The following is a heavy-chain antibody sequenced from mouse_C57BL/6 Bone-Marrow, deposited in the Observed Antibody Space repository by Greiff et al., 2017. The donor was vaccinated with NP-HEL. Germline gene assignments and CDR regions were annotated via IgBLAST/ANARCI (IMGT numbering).Heavy chain of an antibody. CDR3: ARGDYGSSRFGYAMDY. V-gene: IGHV1-80*01. Sequence: QVQLQQSGAELVKPGASVKISCKASGSAFSSSWMNWVKERPGRGLGWIGRIYPGDGDTKYNGKFKGKATLTADKSSSTAYMQVSSLTSEDSAVYFCARGDYGSSRFGYAMDYWGQGTSVTVSS. CDR1: GSAFSSSW. D-gene: IGHD1-1*01. CDR2: IYPGDGDT. J-gene: IGHJ4*01.